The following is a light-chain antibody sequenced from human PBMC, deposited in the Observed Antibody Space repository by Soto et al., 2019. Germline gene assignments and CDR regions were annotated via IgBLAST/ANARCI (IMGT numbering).Light chain of an antibody. Sequence: ETVVTQSPGTLSLSPGERATLSCRASQSVDSNYLAWYQQKPGQAPRLLIYGASTRATGIPDRFSGSGSGTDFTLTISRLEPEDFAVYYRQQYGSSPYTFGQGTKVDIK. J-gene: IGKJ2*01. CDR2: GAS. CDR3: QQYGSSPYT. V-gene: IGKV3-20*01. CDR1: QSVDSNY.